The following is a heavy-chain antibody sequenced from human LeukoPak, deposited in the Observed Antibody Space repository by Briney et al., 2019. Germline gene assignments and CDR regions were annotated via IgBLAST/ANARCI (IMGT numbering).Heavy chain of an antibody. V-gene: IGHV4-38-2*01. D-gene: IGHD3-10*01. CDR2: IYHSGST. Sequence: PSETLSLTCAVSGYSISSGYYWGWIRQPPGKGLEWIGSIYHSGSTYYNPSLKSRVTISVDTSKNQFSLKLSSVTAADTAVYYCARADYYGSGSCYGMDVWGKGTTVTVSS. CDR3: ARADYYGSGSCYGMDV. CDR1: GYSISSGYY. J-gene: IGHJ6*04.